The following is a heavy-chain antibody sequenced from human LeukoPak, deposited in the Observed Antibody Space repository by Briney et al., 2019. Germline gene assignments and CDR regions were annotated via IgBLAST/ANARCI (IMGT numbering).Heavy chain of an antibody. D-gene: IGHD6-13*01. Sequence: PGGSLRLSCAASGFTFSSYSMNWVRQAPGKGLEWVSSISSSSSYIYYADSVKGRFTISRDNAKNSLYLQMNSLRAEDTAVYYCARIFTEDQAAAGSDYWGQGTLVTVSS. V-gene: IGHV3-21*01. CDR2: ISSSSSYI. CDR3: ARIFTEDQAAAGSDY. CDR1: GFTFSSYS. J-gene: IGHJ4*02.